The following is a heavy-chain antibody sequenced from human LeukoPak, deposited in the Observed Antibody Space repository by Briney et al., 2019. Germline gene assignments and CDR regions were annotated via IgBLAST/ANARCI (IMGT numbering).Heavy chain of an antibody. D-gene: IGHD3-16*01. Sequence: ASVKVSCKASGYTFTGYYMHWVRQAPGQGPEWMGWMNPNSGGTNYAQKLQGRVTMTGDTSISTAYMELSSLTSDDTAVYYCARDRAPSGRVNFGIWGQGTMVTVSS. V-gene: IGHV1-2*02. J-gene: IGHJ3*02. CDR3: ARDRAPSGRVNFGI. CDR1: GYTFTGYY. CDR2: MNPNSGGT.